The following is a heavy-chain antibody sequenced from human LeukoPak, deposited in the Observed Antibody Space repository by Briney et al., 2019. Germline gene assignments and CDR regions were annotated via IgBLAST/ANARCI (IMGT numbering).Heavy chain of an antibody. CDR1: GGFISSGGYY. CDR3: ARVRYYYDSSGNLNWFDP. V-gene: IGHV4-31*03. CDR2: IYYSGST. D-gene: IGHD3-22*01. J-gene: IGHJ5*02. Sequence: ESSQTLSLTCTVSGGFISSGGYYWSWIRQHPGKGLEWIGYIYYSGSTYYNPSLKSRVTISVDTSKNQFSLKLSSVTAADTAVYYCARVRYYYDSSGNLNWFDPWGQGTLVTVSS.